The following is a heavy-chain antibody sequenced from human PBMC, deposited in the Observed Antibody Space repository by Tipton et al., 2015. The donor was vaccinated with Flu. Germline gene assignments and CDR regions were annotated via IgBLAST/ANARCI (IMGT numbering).Heavy chain of an antibody. D-gene: IGHD4/OR15-4a*01. CDR1: GVSISSYY. CDR3: ARQGRYGAAAGRIDY. J-gene: IGHJ4*02. V-gene: IGHV4-59*08. Sequence: GLVKPSQTLSLTCAVSGVSISSYYWSWIRQPPGKGLEWIGYIYYSGSTNYNPSLKSRVTISMGRSKNQFSLRVTYVTAADTAVYYCARQGRYGAAAGRIDYWGQGILVTVSS. CDR2: IYYSGST.